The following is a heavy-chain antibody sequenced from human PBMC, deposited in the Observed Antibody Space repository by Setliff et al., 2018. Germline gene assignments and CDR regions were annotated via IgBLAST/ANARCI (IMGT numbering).Heavy chain of an antibody. J-gene: IGHJ4*02. D-gene: IGHD6-19*01. CDR1: GYSFTSYW. CDR3: ASSSGRNNSAPPGDY. V-gene: IGHV5-51*01. CDR2: IYPGDSDT. Sequence: PGESLKISCKGSGYSFTSYWIVWVRQMPGKGLEWMGIIYPGDSDTRYSPSFQGQVTISADKSISTAYLQWSSLKASDTAMYYCASSSGRNNSAPPGDYWGQGTLVTVSS.